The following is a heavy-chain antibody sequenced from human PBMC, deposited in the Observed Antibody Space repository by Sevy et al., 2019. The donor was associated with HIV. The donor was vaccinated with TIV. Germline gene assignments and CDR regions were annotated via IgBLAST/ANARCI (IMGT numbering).Heavy chain of an antibody. CDR3: ARDAGLYSSSWRFDY. D-gene: IGHD6-13*01. V-gene: IGHV3-7*03. CDR2: IKQDGSEE. CDR1: GFTFSTYW. J-gene: IGHJ4*02. Sequence: GGSLRLSCAASGFTFSTYWMNWVRLAPGKGLEWVANIKQDGSEEYYVDSVRGRFTISRDNAKNSLYLQMNSLRAEDTAVYYCARDAGLYSSSWRFDYWGQGTLVTVSS.